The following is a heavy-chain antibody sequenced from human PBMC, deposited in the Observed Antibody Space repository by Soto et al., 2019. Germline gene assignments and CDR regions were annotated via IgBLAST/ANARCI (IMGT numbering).Heavy chain of an antibody. V-gene: IGHV3-23*01. Sequence: HPGGSLRLSCAASGFTFSSYAMSWVRQAPGKGLEWVSAISGSGGSTYYADSVKGRFTISRDNSKNTLYLQMNSLRAEDTAVYYCAKSPSRSSSRPGFDYWGQGTLVTVSS. D-gene: IGHD6-13*01. CDR3: AKSPSRSSSRPGFDY. J-gene: IGHJ4*02. CDR1: GFTFSSYA. CDR2: ISGSGGST.